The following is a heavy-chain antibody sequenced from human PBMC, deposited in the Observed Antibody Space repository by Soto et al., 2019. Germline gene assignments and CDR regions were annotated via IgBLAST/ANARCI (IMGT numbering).Heavy chain of an antibody. CDR2: IYHIGST. V-gene: IGHV4-4*02. CDR3: ARGYGRNFDY. J-gene: IGHJ4*02. Sequence: SETLSLTCAVSGGSISSPNLWTWVRQPPGKGLEWIGEIYHIGSTTFNPSLKSRVTISVDTSKNQFSLKLSSVTAADTAVYYCARGYGRNFDYWGQGTLVTVSS. CDR1: GGSISSPNL. D-gene: IGHD5-18*01.